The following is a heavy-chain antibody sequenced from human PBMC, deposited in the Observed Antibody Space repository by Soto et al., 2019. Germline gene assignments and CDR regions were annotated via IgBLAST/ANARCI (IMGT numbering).Heavy chain of an antibody. Sequence: SETLSLTCAVYGGSFSGYYWSWIRQPPRKGLEWIGEINHSGSTNYNPSLKSRVTISVDTSKNQFSLKLSSVTAADTAVYYCARNVGLFWSGYYYFDYWGQGTLVTVSS. V-gene: IGHV4-34*01. CDR3: ARNVGLFWSGYYYFDY. D-gene: IGHD3-3*01. CDR2: INHSGST. J-gene: IGHJ4*02. CDR1: GGSFSGYY.